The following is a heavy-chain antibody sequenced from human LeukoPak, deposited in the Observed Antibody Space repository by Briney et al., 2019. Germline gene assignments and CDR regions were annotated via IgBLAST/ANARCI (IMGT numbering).Heavy chain of an antibody. Sequence: ASVKVSCKASGYTFTSYDINWVRQATGQGLEWMGWMNPNSGNTGYAQKFQGRVTMTRNTSISTAYMELSSLRSEDTAVYYCARGPPGYYYYYYMDVWGKGTTVTVSS. D-gene: IGHD7-27*01. CDR3: ARGPPGYYYYYYMDV. V-gene: IGHV1-8*01. J-gene: IGHJ6*03. CDR1: GYTFTSYD. CDR2: MNPNSGNT.